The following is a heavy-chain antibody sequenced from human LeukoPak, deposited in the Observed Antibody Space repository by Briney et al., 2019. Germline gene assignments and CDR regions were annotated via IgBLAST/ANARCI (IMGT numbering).Heavy chain of an antibody. V-gene: IGHV1-69*13. J-gene: IGHJ4*02. D-gene: IGHD4-17*01. CDR2: IIPIFGTA. Sequence: ASVTVSCKASGGTFSSYAISWVRQAPGQGLEWMGGIIPIFGTANYAQKFQGRVTITADESTSTAYMELSSLRSEDTAVYYCARGYYGDYWTFDYWGQGTLVTVSS. CDR1: GGTFSSYA. CDR3: ARGYYGDYWTFDY.